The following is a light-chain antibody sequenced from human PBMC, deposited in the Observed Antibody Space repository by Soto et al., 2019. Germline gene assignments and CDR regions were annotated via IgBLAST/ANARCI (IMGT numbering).Light chain of an antibody. J-gene: IGKJ5*01. CDR1: QSVRSF. Sequence: EIVLTQSPATLSLSPGERATLSCRASQSVRSFLAWYQQKPGQAPRLLIYDTSNRATGIPARFSGSGFGTDFTLTISSLEPEDFAVYYCQQRSNWPPITFGQGTRLEIK. V-gene: IGKV3-11*01. CDR3: QQRSNWPPIT. CDR2: DTS.